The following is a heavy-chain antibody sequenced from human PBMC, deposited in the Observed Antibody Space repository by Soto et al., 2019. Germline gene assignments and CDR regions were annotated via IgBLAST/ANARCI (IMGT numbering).Heavy chain of an antibody. D-gene: IGHD3-16*01. CDR2: IYFNGNT. Sequence: SETLSLTCTVSAASFSKYYWTWIRQPPGKGLEWIGYIYFNGNTKYNPSLEGRLTISIDTSKKGFSLKLTSVTAADAAVYYCASVTFGGIVLAHRGQGTLVTVSS. V-gene: IGHV4-59*01. CDR3: ASVTFGGIVLAH. J-gene: IGHJ4*02. CDR1: AASFSKYY.